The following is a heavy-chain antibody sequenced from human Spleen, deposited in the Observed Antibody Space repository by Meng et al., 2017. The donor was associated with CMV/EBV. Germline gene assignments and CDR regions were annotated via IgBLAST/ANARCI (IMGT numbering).Heavy chain of an antibody. V-gene: IGHV3-7*01. CDR1: GFTFSSYW. CDR2: INQDGTEK. D-gene: IGHD3-9*01. Sequence: GGSLRLSCAASGFTFSSYWMSWVRQAPGKGLEWVANINQDGTEKYYADSMKGRFTISRDNVKNSLFLQVNSLRAGDTAVYYCARDTYYDHLNHFDSWGQGTLVTVSS. CDR3: ARDTYYDHLNHFDS. J-gene: IGHJ4*02.